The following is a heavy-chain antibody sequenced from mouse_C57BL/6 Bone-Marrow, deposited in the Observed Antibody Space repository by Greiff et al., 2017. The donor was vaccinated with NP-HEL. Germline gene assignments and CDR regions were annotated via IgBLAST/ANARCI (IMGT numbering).Heavy chain of an antibody. D-gene: IGHD1-1*01. CDR3: ARYLYYVSSYYYFDY. J-gene: IGHJ2*01. CDR2: INPYNGDT. Sequence: VQLQQSGPELVKPGDSVKISCKASGYSFTGYFMNWVMQSHGKSLEWIGRINPYNGDTFYNQKFKGKATLTVDKSSSTAHMELRSLTSEDSAVYYCARYLYYVSSYYYFDYWGQGTTLTVSS. V-gene: IGHV1-20*01. CDR1: GYSFTGYF.